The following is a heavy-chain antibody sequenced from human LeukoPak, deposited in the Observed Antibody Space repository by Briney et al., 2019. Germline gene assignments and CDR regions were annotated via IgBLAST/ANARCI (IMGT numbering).Heavy chain of an antibody. Sequence: SETLSLTCTVSGYSISNGYYWGWIRQPPGKGLEWIGSMFHSGSTDYNPSLKSRVTISVDTSKNQFSLKLSSVTAADTAVYYCARDWGSYRPYYFDYWGQGTLVTVSS. CDR2: MFHSGST. D-gene: IGHD1-26*01. J-gene: IGHJ4*02. CDR3: ARDWGSYRPYYFDY. CDR1: GYSISNGYY. V-gene: IGHV4-38-2*02.